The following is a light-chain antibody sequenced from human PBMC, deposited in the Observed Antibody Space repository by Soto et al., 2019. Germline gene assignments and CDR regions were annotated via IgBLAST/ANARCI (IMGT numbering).Light chain of an antibody. V-gene: IGKV1-5*01. CDR1: QSISAW. CDR2: DAS. CDR3: QHYETYSST. Sequence: DLQLTHSPSTLSASVGDRVTITCRASQSISAWLAWYQQKPGKAPKLLIYDASNLESGVPSRFSGGGSGTDFTLTISSLQPDDSATYYCQHYETYSSTFGQGTKVDIK. J-gene: IGKJ1*01.